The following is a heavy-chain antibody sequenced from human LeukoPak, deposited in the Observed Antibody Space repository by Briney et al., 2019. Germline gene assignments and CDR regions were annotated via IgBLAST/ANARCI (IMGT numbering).Heavy chain of an antibody. Sequence: ASVKVSCKASGGTFSSYAISWVRQAPGQGLEWMGWINTNTGNPTYAQGFTGRFVFSLDTSVSTAYLQISSLKAEDTAVYYCARVISGVGYDSSGYYYLYYFDYWGQGTLVTVSS. CDR1: GGTFSSYA. CDR2: INTNTGNP. CDR3: ARVISGVGYDSSGYYYLYYFDY. V-gene: IGHV7-4-1*02. D-gene: IGHD3-22*01. J-gene: IGHJ4*02.